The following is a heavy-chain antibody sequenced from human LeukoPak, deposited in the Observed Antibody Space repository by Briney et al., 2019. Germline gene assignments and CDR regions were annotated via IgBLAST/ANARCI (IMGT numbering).Heavy chain of an antibody. CDR2: INHSGST. J-gene: IGHJ4*02. Sequence: SESLSLTCAVYGGSFSGYYWSWIRQPPGKGLEWIGEINHSGSTNYNPSLKSRVTISVDTSKNQFSLKLSSVTAADTAVYYCARGQRYYGSGSYFVYWGQGTLVTVSS. V-gene: IGHV4-34*01. CDR1: GGSFSGYY. CDR3: ARGQRYYGSGSYFVY. D-gene: IGHD3-10*01.